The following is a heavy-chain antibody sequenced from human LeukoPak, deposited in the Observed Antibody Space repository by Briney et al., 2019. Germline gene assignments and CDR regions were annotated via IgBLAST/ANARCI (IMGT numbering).Heavy chain of an antibody. CDR3: ASLLVPGRFDP. D-gene: IGHD2-2*01. Sequence: PSETLSLTCTVSGGSISSYYWSWIRQPPGKGLEWIGYIYYSGSTNYNPSLKSRVTISVDTSKNQFSLKRSSVTAADTAVYYCASLLVPGRFDPWGQGTLVTVSS. CDR1: GGSISSYY. V-gene: IGHV4-59*08. J-gene: IGHJ5*02. CDR2: IYYSGST.